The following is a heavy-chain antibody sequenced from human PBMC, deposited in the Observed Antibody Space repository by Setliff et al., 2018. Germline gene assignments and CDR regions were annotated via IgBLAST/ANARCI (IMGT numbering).Heavy chain of an antibody. CDR3: ARRYDFWSGYPDAYDI. J-gene: IGHJ3*02. CDR1: GFTVSSNY. D-gene: IGHD3-3*01. V-gene: IGHV3-66*02. CDR2: IYSYGNT. Sequence: GASLTLSCAASGFTVSSNYMSWVRQAPGKGLEWVSVIYSYGNTYYADSVKGRFTISRDDSKNTLFLQMNSLKGEDTAVYYCARRYDFWSGYPDAYDIWGQGTAVTVSS.